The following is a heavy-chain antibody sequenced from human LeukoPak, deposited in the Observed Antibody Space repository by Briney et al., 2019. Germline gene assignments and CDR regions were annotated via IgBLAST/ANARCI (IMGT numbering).Heavy chain of an antibody. CDR3: ARDRSPYYYDSSGILDGY. CDR1: GFTFSSYW. D-gene: IGHD3-22*01. J-gene: IGHJ4*02. CDR2: INSDGSST. Sequence: GGSLRFSCAASGFTFSSYWMHWVRQAPGKGLVWVSRINSDGSSTSYADSVKGRFTISRDNAKNTLYLQMNSLRAEDTAVYYCARDRSPYYYDSSGILDGYWGQGTLVTVSS. V-gene: IGHV3-74*01.